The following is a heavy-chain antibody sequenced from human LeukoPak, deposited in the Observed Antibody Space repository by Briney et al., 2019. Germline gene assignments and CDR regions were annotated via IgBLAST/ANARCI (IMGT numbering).Heavy chain of an antibody. V-gene: IGHV4-59*01. CDR2: ISYSGST. Sequence: SETLPLTCTVSGGSISSYYWSWIRQPPGKGLEGIGYISYSGSTNYNPSLKSRVTISVDTSKNQFSLKLSSVTAADTAVYYCARTLSGLEYYFDYWGEGTLVTVSS. CDR1: GGSISSYY. D-gene: IGHD3-10*01. J-gene: IGHJ4*02. CDR3: ARTLSGLEYYFDY.